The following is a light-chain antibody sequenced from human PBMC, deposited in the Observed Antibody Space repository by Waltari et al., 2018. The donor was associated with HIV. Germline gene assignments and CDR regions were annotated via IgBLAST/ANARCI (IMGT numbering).Light chain of an antibody. CDR3: SSYTSTNTWI. V-gene: IGLV2-23*01. Sequence: SPRQSITISCTGTSSDVGGYSLVSWYQQHPGKAPQLIIYETTRRPSGVSLRFSGSKSGNTASLAISGLRADDEADYYCSSYTSTNTWIFGGGTKVAVL. CDR1: SSDVGGYSL. J-gene: IGLJ2*01. CDR2: ETT.